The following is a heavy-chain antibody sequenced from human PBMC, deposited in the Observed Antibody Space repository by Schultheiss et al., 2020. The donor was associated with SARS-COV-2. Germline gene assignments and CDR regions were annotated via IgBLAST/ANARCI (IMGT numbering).Heavy chain of an antibody. CDR1: GFTFSSSA. J-gene: IGHJ6*02. D-gene: IGHD2-15*01. CDR3: ARASVAYGMDV. Sequence: SVKVSCKASGFTFSSSAVQWVRQARGQRLEWIGWIVVGSGNTNYAQKFQGRVTITADKSTSTAYMELSSLRSEDTAVYYCARASVAYGMDVWGQGTTVTVSS. CDR2: IVVGSGNT. V-gene: IGHV1-58*01.